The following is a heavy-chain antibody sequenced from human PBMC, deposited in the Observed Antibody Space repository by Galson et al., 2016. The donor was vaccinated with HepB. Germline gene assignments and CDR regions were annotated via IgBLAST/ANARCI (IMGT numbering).Heavy chain of an antibody. CDR2: IYSGGSS. J-gene: IGHJ6*04. V-gene: IGHV3-66*02. CDR3: ARELASAGTPLYYYYYGMDV. CDR1: GFSVTGNY. Sequence: SLRLSCAASGFSVTGNYMSWVRQAPGKGLEWVSIIYSGGSSFYADSVKGRFTISRDNSKNTLYLEMNSLRAEDTAVYYCARELASAGTPLYYYYYGMDVWGKGTTVTVSS. D-gene: IGHD1-1*01.